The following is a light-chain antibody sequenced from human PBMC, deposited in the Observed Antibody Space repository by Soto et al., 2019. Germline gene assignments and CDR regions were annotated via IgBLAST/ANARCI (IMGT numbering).Light chain of an antibody. CDR2: DVN. CDR1: SSDVGNSNG. J-gene: IGLJ1*01. Sequence: QSALTQPPSVSGSPGQSVAISCTGTSSDVGNSNGVSWYHQPPGTAPKRMIYDVNNPPSGVPDRFSGSKSGNTASLTISGLQAEDEVDYYCSSYTSSSNYVSGTGTKVTV. CDR3: SSYTSSSNYV. V-gene: IGLV2-18*02.